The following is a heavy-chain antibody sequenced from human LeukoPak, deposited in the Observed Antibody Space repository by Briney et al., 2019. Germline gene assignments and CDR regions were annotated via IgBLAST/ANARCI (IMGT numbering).Heavy chain of an antibody. CDR3: ARDQLLWFGYLSSTWFGP. CDR2: IKQDGSEK. D-gene: IGHD3-10*01. V-gene: IGHV3-7*03. CDR1: GFTFSSYL. J-gene: IGHJ5*02. Sequence: PGGSLRLSCAASGFTFSSYLMSWVRQAPGKGLEWVSNIKQDGSEKYYVDSVKGRFTISRDNAKNSLYLQMNSLRAEDTAVYYCARDQLLWFGYLSSTWFGPWGQGTLVTVSS.